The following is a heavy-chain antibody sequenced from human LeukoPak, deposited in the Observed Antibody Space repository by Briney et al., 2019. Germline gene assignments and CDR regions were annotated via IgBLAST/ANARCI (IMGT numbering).Heavy chain of an antibody. Sequence: PGGSLRLSGAASGVTFSIYVMHWVRQAPGKGLEWVAVIWYDGSNKYYADSVKGRFTISRDNTKNTLYLHMNSLRAEDTAVYYCAKEVGTRGDYWGQGTLVTVSS. CDR1: GVTFSIYV. V-gene: IGHV3-33*06. D-gene: IGHD2-21*02. CDR2: IWYDGSNK. CDR3: AKEVGTRGDY. J-gene: IGHJ4*02.